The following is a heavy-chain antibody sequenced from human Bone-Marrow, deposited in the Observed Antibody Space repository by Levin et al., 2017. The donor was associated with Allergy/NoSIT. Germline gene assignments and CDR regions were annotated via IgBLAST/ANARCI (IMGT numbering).Heavy chain of an antibody. D-gene: IGHD4-23*01. CDR3: AREDYGGDLKYLDL. V-gene: IGHV4-30-4*01. CDR1: GGSISSGDYY. Sequence: SQTLSLTCSVSGGSISSGDYYWSWIRQPPGKGLEWIGYIYYSGSISYNPSLKSRLSISLDTSKNHISLRLSSVTAADTAVYYCAREDYGGDLKYLDLWGRGSLVSVSS. J-gene: IGHJ2*01. CDR2: IYYSGSI.